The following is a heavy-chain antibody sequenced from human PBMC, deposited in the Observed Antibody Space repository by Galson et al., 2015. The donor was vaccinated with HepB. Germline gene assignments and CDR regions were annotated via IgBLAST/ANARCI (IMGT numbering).Heavy chain of an antibody. V-gene: IGHV3-33*01. CDR2: IWYDGSNQ. D-gene: IGHD4/OR15-4a*01. Sequence: SLRLSCAASGFTFSNYGMHWVRQAPGKGLEWLAVIWYDGSNQYYADSVKGRFTISRDNSRNTLYLQMNSLRAGDTAMYYCAREEKDYGDTGAFDIWGQGIMVIVSS. CDR1: GFTFSNYG. J-gene: IGHJ3*02. CDR3: AREEKDYGDTGAFDI.